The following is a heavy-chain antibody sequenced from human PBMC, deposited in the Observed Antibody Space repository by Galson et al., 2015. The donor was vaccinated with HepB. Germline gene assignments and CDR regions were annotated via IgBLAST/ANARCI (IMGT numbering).Heavy chain of an antibody. CDR2: ISSGSGTI. J-gene: IGHJ2*01. Sequence: SLRLSCAASGFSFSAYSMNWVRQAPGKGLAWISYISSGSGTIYYADSVRGRFTISRDNAQNSLYLQMNSLRDEDTAVYFCASVTAATGWYFDLWGRSTLVTVSS. V-gene: IGHV3-48*02. D-gene: IGHD1-7*01. CDR3: ASVTAATGWYFDL. CDR1: GFSFSAYS.